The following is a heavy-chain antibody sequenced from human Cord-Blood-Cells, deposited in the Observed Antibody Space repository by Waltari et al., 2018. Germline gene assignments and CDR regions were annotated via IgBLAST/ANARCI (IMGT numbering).Heavy chain of an antibody. V-gene: IGHV4-34*01. Sequence: QVQLQQCGAGLLKPSETLSLTSAVYGGPFSGYYWSWIRQPPGKGLEWIGEINHSGSTNYNPSLKSRVTISVDTSKNQFSLKLSSVTAADTAVYYCARAPVDLDYWGQGTLVTVSS. CDR3: ARAPVDLDY. CDR2: INHSGST. J-gene: IGHJ4*02. D-gene: IGHD2-2*01. CDR1: GGPFSGYY.